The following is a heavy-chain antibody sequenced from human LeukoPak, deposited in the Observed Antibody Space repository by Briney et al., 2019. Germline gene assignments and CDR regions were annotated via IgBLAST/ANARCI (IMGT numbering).Heavy chain of an antibody. CDR2: TSFDGTNK. V-gene: IGHV3-30*03. D-gene: IGHD3-10*01. CDR3: ARGGVRGVIQYYYGMDV. CDR1: GFTFSTFG. J-gene: IGHJ6*02. Sequence: GGSLRLSCAGSGFTFSTFGFHWVRQAPGKGLEWVAVTSFDGTNKYYADSVKGRFTISRDNSKNTLYLQMNSLRAEDTAVYYCARGGVRGVIQYYYGMDVWGQGTTVTVSS.